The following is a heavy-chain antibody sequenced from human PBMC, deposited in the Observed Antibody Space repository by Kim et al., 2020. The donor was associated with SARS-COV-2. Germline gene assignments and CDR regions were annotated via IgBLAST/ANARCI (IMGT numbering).Heavy chain of an antibody. J-gene: IGHJ6*03. D-gene: IGHD4-4*01. V-gene: IGHV3-21*01. Sequence: GGSLRLSCAASGFTFSSYSMNWVRQAPGKGLEWVSSISSSSSYIYYADSVKGRFTISRDNAKNSLYLQMNSLRAEDTAVYYCARARYSNYYYYYMDVWGKGTTVTVSS. CDR3: ARARYSNYYYYYMDV. CDR1: GFTFSSYS. CDR2: ISSSSSYI.